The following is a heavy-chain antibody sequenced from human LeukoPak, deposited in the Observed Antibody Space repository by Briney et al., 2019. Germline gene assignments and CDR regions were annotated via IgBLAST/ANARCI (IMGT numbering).Heavy chain of an antibody. CDR3: ARDQLLMGWFDP. J-gene: IGHJ5*02. V-gene: IGHV4-30-2*01. CDR1: GGSISSGGYY. D-gene: IGHD6-6*01. CDR2: IYHSGST. Sequence: SETLSLTCTVSGGSISSGGYYWSWIRQPPGKGLEWIGYIYHSGSTYYNPSLKSRVTISVDRSKNQFSLKLSSVTAADTAVYYCARDQLLMGWFDPWGQGTLVTVSS.